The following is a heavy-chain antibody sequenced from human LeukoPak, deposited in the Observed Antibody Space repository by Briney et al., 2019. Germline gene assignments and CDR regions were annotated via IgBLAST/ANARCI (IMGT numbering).Heavy chain of an antibody. V-gene: IGHV1-2*02. CDR3: ARDGAYYYESSGYYTY. J-gene: IGHJ4*02. CDR2: INPNSGGT. D-gene: IGHD3-22*01. CDR1: GYTFTGYG. Sequence: ASVKVSCKASGYTFTGYGMNWVRQAPGQGLEWMGWINPNSGGTNYAQKLQGRVTMTRDTSISTAYMELSRLRSDDTAVYYCARDGAYYYESSGYYTYWGQGTLVTVSS.